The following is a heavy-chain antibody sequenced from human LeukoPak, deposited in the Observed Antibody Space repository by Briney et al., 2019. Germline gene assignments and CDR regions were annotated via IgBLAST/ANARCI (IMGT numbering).Heavy chain of an antibody. CDR1: GFTFSSYW. V-gene: IGHV3-74*01. J-gene: IGHJ4*02. CDR2: INSDGSST. Sequence: GGSLRLSCAASGFTFSSYWMRWVRQAPGKGLVWVSRINSDGSSTSYADSVKGRFTISRDNAKNTLYLQMNSLRAEDTAVYYCARDLSSEYYYDSSGYCDYWGQGTLVTVSS. CDR3: ARDLSSEYYYDSSGYCDY. D-gene: IGHD3-22*01.